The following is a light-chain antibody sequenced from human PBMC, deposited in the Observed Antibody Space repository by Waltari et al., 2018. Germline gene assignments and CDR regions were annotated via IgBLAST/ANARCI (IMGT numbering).Light chain of an antibody. V-gene: IGKV3D-15*01. J-gene: IGKJ2*03. CDR3: QKYDNSPHS. Sequence: TQSPATLSLSPGERATLSCRASQSVSSDLAWYRQKPGQAPRLLIYGASNRATGISDRFSGSGSGTEFTLTISSLEPEDFAVYYCQKYDNSPHSFGQGTKVEIK. CDR2: GAS. CDR1: QSVSSD.